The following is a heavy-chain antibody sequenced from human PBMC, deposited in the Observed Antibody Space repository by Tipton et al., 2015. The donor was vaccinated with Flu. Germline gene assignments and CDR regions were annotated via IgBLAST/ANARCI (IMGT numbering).Heavy chain of an antibody. V-gene: IGHV4-59*01. CDR3: ARGYCSSTSCYSDY. CDR1: GGSISSYY. CDR2: IYYSGST. D-gene: IGHD2-2*01. Sequence: TLSLTCTVSGGSISSYYWSWIRQPPGKGLEWIGYIYYSGSTNYNPSLKSRVTISVDTSKNQFSLKLSSVTAADTAVYYCARGYCSSTSCYSDYWGQGTLVTVSS. J-gene: IGHJ4*02.